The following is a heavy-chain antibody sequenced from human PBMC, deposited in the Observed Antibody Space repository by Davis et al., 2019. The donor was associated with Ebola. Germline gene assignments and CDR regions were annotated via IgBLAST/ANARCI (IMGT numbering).Heavy chain of an antibody. V-gene: IGHV1-3*01. Sequence: AASVKVSCKASGYTFTSYYMHWVRQAPGQRLEWMGWINAGNGNTKYSQKFQGRVTMTTDTSTSTAYMELRSLRSDDTAVYYCTRDRDGYNFVVSLDYWGQGTLVTVSS. CDR3: TRDRDGYNFVVSLDY. J-gene: IGHJ4*02. D-gene: IGHD5-24*01. CDR2: INAGNGNT. CDR1: GYTFTSYY.